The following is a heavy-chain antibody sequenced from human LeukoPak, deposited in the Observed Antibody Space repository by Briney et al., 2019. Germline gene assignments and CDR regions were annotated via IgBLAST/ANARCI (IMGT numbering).Heavy chain of an antibody. CDR3: ARGILVVAATDHDAFDI. Sequence: SETLSLTCTVSGGSISSSNYYWGWIRQSPGKGLEWMGTIYYSGSTYYNPSLKSRVTISVDTSRNQFSLKLSSVTAADTAVYYCARGILVVAATDHDAFDIWGQGTMVTVSS. CDR1: GGSISSSNYY. CDR2: IYYSGST. V-gene: IGHV4-39*01. D-gene: IGHD2-15*01. J-gene: IGHJ3*02.